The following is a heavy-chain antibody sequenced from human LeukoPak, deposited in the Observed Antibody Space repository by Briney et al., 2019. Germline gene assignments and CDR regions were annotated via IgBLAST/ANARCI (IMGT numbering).Heavy chain of an antibody. Sequence: SVKVSCKASGGTFSSYAISWVRQAPGQGLEWMGGIIPIFGTANYAQKFQGRVTITTDESTSTAYMELSSLRSEDTAVYYCATVAGYYYYYYMDVWGKGTTVTVS. V-gene: IGHV1-69*05. CDR1: GGTFSSYA. D-gene: IGHD6-19*01. J-gene: IGHJ6*03. CDR2: IIPIFGTA. CDR3: ATVAGYYYYYYMDV.